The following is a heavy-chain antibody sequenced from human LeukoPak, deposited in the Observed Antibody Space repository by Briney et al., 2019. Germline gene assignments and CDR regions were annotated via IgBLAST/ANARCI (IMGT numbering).Heavy chain of an antibody. J-gene: IGHJ4*02. CDR3: ARRTYGGLDY. V-gene: IGHV3-48*02. CDR2: ISSSSSTI. Sequence: GGSLRLSCAASGFTFSSYSMNWVHQAPGKGLEWVSYISSSSSTIYYADSVKGRFTISRDNAKNSLYLQMNSLKDEDTAVYYCARRTYGGLDYWGQGTLVTVSS. CDR1: GFTFSSYS. D-gene: IGHD4-23*01.